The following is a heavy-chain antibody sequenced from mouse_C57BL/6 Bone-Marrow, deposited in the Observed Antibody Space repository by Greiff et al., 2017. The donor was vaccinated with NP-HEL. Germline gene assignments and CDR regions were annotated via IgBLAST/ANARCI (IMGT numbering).Heavy chain of an antibody. V-gene: IGHV1-19*01. J-gene: IGHJ3*01. CDR1: GYTFTDYY. D-gene: IGHD2-3*01. CDR2: INPYNGGT. CDR3: ARLYDGYPWFAY. Sequence: VQLKESGPVLVKPGASVKMSCKASGYTFTDYYMNWVKQSHGKSLEWIGVINPYNGGTSYNQKFKGKATLTVDKSSSTAYMELNSLTSEDSAVYYWARLYDGYPWFAYWGQGTLVTVSA.